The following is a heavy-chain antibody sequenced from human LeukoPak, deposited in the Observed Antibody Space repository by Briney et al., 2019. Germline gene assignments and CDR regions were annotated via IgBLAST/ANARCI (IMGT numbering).Heavy chain of an antibody. J-gene: IGHJ5*01. CDR3: ARDLSAGYSSNWYDY. D-gene: IGHD6-13*01. V-gene: IGHV3-13*01. CDR1: GFTFSSYD. Sequence: GGSLRLSCAASGFTFSSYDMHWVRQATGRGLEWVSAIGTAGDTYYPGSVKGRFTISRENAKNSLYLQMNSLRAEDTAVYYCARDLSAGYSSNWYDYWGQGTLVTVSS. CDR2: IGTAGDT.